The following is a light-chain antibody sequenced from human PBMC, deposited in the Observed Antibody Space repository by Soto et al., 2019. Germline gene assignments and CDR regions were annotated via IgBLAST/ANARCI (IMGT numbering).Light chain of an antibody. CDR3: SAWDDSLSTYV. CDR2: HNY. J-gene: IGLJ1*01. V-gene: IGLV1-47*01. Sequence: QSVLTQPPSASGTPGQRVTISCSGSSSNIGSDFVYWYQQVPGTAPKLLIYHNYQRPSGVPDRFSGSKSGTSGSLAISDLRSEDEADYYCSAWDDSLSTYVFGAGTKVTVL. CDR1: SSNIGSDF.